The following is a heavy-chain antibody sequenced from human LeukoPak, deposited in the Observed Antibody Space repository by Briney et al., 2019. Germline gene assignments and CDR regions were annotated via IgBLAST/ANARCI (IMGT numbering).Heavy chain of an antibody. D-gene: IGHD2-15*01. CDR3: ARDRPRARYFDY. V-gene: IGHV1-69*04. CDR1: GGTFSDYS. Sequence: ASVKVSCKASGGTFSDYSISWVRQAPGQGLEWMGMIIPILNVPNYAEKFEGRVTITADKSTSTAYMELRSLKSEDRAVYFCARDRPRARYFDYWGQGTLVTVSS. CDR2: IIPILNVP. J-gene: IGHJ4*02.